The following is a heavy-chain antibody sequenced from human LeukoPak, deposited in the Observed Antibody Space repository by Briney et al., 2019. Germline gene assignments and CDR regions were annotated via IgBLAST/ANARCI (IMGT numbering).Heavy chain of an antibody. CDR2: ISGSGGST. D-gene: IGHD2-15*01. J-gene: IGHJ4*02. CDR1: GFTFSSYA. CDR3: AKDEGGAVVVVVEYY. V-gene: IGHV3-23*01. Sequence: GGSLRLSCAASGFTFSSYAMSWVRQAPGKGLEWVSAISGSGGSTYYADSVKGRFTISRDNSKNTQYLQMNSLRAEATAAYYCAKDEGGAVVVVVEYYWGQGNLAPVSS.